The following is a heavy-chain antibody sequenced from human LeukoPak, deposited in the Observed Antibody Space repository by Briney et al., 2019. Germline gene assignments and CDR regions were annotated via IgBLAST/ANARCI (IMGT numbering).Heavy chain of an antibody. D-gene: IGHD6-19*01. J-gene: IGHJ6*03. Sequence: SETLSLTCAVYGGSFSGYYYSWIRQPPGEGLEWIGEINHSGDTNYNPSLKGRVTLSVDTSKNQFSLKLSSVTAADTAVYYCARGQWLYHYYYYYYMDVWGKGTTVTISS. CDR3: ARGQWLYHYYYYYYMDV. CDR1: GGSFSGYY. CDR2: INHSGDT. V-gene: IGHV4-34*01.